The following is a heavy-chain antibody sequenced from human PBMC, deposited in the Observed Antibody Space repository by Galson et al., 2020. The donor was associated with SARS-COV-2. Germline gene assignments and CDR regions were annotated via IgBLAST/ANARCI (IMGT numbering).Heavy chain of an antibody. CDR1: GGTFNSYA. CDR3: ARDTAPQGRYYDASVSSPVD. Sequence: KISCKTSGGTFNSYAINWVRQAPGQGLEWMGGILPMFGSANYAQKFQGRVTITADESTSTAYMDLRSLRSEDTAMYYCARDTAPQGRYYDASVSSPVDWGQGTLVTVSS. CDR2: ILPMFGSA. D-gene: IGHD3-22*01. V-gene: IGHV1-69*01. J-gene: IGHJ4*02.